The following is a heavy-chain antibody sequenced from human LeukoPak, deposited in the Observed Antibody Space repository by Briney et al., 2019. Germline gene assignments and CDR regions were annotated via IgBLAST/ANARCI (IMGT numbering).Heavy chain of an antibody. CDR1: GFSLSPRGVG. CDR2: IYWDDVK. D-gene: IGHD6-13*01. Sequence: SGPTLVKPTQTLTLTCTFSGFSLSPRGVGVGWIRQPPGKALEWLAPIYWDDVKRYSPSLESRLTITKDTSKNQVVLTMTNMDPVDTATYYCAHRRDSSSWYGDFDYWGQGTLVTVSS. CDR3: AHRRDSSSWYGDFDY. J-gene: IGHJ4*02. V-gene: IGHV2-5*02.